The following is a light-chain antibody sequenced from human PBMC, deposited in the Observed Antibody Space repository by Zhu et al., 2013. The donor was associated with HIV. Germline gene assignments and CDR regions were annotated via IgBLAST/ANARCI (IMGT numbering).Light chain of an antibody. Sequence: DIQMTQSPSSVSASVGDRVTITCRASQGISSWLAWYQQKPGEAPRLLIYSASTLQSGVPSRFSGSGSGTDFTLTISSLQPEDVATYYCQKYNSAPPAFGGGTKVEIK. V-gene: IGKV1-12*01. J-gene: IGKJ4*01. CDR1: QGISSW. CDR3: QKYNSAPPA. CDR2: SAS.